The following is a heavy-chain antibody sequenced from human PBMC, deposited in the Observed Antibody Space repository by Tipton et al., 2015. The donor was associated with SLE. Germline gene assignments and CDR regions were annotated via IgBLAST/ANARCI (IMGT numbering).Heavy chain of an antibody. Sequence: TLSLTCTVSGGSISSYYWSWIRQPPGKGLEWIGSIYYSGSTYYNPSLKSRVTISVDTSKNQFSLKLSSVTAADTAAYYCARGRDYWGQGTLVTVSS. CDR2: IYYSGST. CDR1: GGSISSYY. V-gene: IGHV4-59*05. CDR3: ARGRDY. J-gene: IGHJ4*02.